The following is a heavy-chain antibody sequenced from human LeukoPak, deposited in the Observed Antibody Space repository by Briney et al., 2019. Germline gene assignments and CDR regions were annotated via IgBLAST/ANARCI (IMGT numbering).Heavy chain of an antibody. CDR3: ARRTRSSSYTYGDAYYYYMDD. CDR2: ISYSGST. CDR1: GGSGSSDS. Sequence: SETLSVTCTVSGGSGSSDSWSWIRQPPGQGLEWIGYISYSGSTSYNPSLKSRVTISVDPSKSQLSLKLRSVTAADTAVYYCARRTRSSSYTYGDAYYYYMDDWGKGTAVIVS. D-gene: IGHD5-18*01. J-gene: IGHJ6*03. V-gene: IGHV4-59*02.